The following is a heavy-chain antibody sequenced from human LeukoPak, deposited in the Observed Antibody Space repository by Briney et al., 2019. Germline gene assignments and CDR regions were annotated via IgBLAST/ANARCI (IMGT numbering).Heavy chain of an antibody. J-gene: IGHJ4*02. CDR1: GFTFSSYW. CDR3: ARGGYCSGGSCLSDYFDY. CDR2: INTDGSST. Sequence: GGSLRLSWAASGFTFSSYWMHWVRQAPGKGLVWVSRINTDGSSTSYADSVKGRFTISRDNAKNTLYLQMNSLRAEDTAVYYCARGGYCSGGSCLSDYFDYWGQGTLVTVSS. D-gene: IGHD2-15*01. V-gene: IGHV3-74*01.